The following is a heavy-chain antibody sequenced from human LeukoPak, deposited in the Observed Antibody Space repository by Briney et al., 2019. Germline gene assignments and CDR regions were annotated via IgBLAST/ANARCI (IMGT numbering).Heavy chain of an antibody. CDR3: ATAPQASYCSSTSCYVFDY. CDR2: FDPEDGET. Sequence: VSVRVSCKVSGYTLTELSMHWVRQAPGKGLEWMGGFDPEDGETIYAQKFQGRVTMTEDTSTDTAYMELSSLRSEDTAVYYCATAPQASYCSSTSCYVFDYWGQGTLVTVSS. D-gene: IGHD2-2*01. J-gene: IGHJ4*02. CDR1: GYTLTELS. V-gene: IGHV1-24*01.